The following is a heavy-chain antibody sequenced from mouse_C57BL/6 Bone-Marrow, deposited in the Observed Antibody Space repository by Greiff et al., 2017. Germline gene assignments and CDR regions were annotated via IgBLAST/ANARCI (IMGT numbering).Heavy chain of an antibody. CDR1: GYAFSSSW. Sequence: VQLQQSGPELVKPGASVTISCKASGYAFSSSWMNWVKQRPGKGLEWIGRIYPGDGDTNYNGKFKGKATLTADKSSSTAYMQLSSLTSEDSAVYFCARGRNYYGSSFNWYFDVWGTGTTVTVAS. CDR2: IYPGDGDT. D-gene: IGHD1-1*01. J-gene: IGHJ1*03. V-gene: IGHV1-82*01. CDR3: ARGRNYYGSSFNWYFDV.